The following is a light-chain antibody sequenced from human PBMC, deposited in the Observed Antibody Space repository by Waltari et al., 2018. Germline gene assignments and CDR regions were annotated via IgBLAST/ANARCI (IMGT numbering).Light chain of an antibody. J-gene: IGLJ2*01. V-gene: IGLV2-14*01. Sequence: QSALTQPASVSGSPGQSVTIFCAGTSNDVGGYNSVSWYQEHPGQAPRVIIYDVSGRPSAVSDRFSGSKSGNTASLTISGLQAEDEADYYCSSQSSNDVVLFGGGTKLTVL. CDR2: DVS. CDR3: SSQSSNDVVL. CDR1: SNDVGGYNS.